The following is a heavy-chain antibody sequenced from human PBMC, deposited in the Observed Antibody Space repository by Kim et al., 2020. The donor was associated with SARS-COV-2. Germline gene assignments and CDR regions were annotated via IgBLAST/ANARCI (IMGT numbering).Heavy chain of an antibody. D-gene: IGHD5-18*01. V-gene: IGHV3-49*02. Sequence: ATSVRGRVTASRENSKSIAYLQMNSLMTDDTALYYCVRGGRGYNSGYFDYWGQGTLVTVSS. CDR3: VRGGRGYNSGYFDY. J-gene: IGHJ4*02.